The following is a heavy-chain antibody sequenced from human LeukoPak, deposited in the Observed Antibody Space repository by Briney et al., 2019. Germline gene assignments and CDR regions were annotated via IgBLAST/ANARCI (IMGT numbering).Heavy chain of an antibody. J-gene: IGHJ6*03. CDR1: GFTFGDYA. D-gene: IGHD5-12*01. CDR2: IRSKAYGGTT. V-gene: IGHV3-49*03. Sequence: SLRLSCTASGFTFGDYAMSWFRQAPGKGLEWVGFIRSKAYGGTTEYAASVKGRFTISRDDSKSIAYLQMNSLKTEDTAVYYCTRDRVDIVATTIYYYYYMDVWGKGTTVTVSS. CDR3: TRDRVDIVATTIYYYYYMDV.